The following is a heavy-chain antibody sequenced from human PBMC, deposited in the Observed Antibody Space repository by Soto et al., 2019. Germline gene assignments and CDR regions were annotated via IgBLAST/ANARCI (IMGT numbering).Heavy chain of an antibody. CDR2: IYYSGST. V-gene: IGHV4-59*01. CDR3: ARGGQYCSGGSCHYYYYGMDV. J-gene: IGHJ6*02. CDR1: GGSISSYY. Sequence: QVQLQESGPGLVKPSETLSLTCTVSGGSISSYYWSWIRQPPGKGLEWIGYIYYSGSTNYNPSLKSRVTISVDTSKNQFSLKLSSVTAADTAVYYCARGGQYCSGGSCHYYYYGMDVRGQGTTVTVSS. D-gene: IGHD2-15*01.